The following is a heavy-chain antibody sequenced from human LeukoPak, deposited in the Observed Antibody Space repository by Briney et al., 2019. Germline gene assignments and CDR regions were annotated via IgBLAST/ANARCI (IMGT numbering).Heavy chain of an antibody. J-gene: IGHJ4*02. CDR3: ARIPCSGGSCYSYYFDY. CDR1: GGSISSYY. CDR2: IYYSGST. V-gene: IGHV4-59*01. Sequence: SETLSLTGTVSGGSISSYYWSWIRQPPGKGLEWIGYIYYSGSTNYNPSLKSRVTISVDTSKNQFSLKLSSVTAADTAVYYCARIPCSGGSCYSYYFDYWGQGTLVTVSS. D-gene: IGHD2-15*01.